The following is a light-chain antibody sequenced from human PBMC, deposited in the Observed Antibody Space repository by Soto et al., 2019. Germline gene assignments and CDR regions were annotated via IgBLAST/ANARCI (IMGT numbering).Light chain of an antibody. J-gene: IGKJ5*01. CDR1: QSVSSNY. CDR2: GAS. Sequence: EIVLTQSPGTLSLSPGERATLSCRASQSVSSNYLAWYQQKPGQAPSLLIYGASSRATGIPDRFSGSGSGTEFTLTISRLEPEDFGMYYCQQYGSSAPITFGQGTRVEIE. V-gene: IGKV3-20*01. CDR3: QQYGSSAPIT.